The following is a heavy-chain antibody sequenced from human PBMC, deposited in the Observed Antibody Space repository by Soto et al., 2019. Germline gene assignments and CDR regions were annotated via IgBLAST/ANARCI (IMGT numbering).Heavy chain of an antibody. CDR2: ISGSGGST. Sequence: GGSLRLSCAASGFTFSSYAMSWVRQAPGKGLEWVSAISGSGGSTYYADSVKGRFIISRDNSKNTLYLQMNSLRAEDTAVYYCAKDRWGDYEIDAFDIWGQGTMVTVSS. CDR3: AKDRWGDYEIDAFDI. J-gene: IGHJ3*02. D-gene: IGHD4-17*01. V-gene: IGHV3-23*01. CDR1: GFTFSSYA.